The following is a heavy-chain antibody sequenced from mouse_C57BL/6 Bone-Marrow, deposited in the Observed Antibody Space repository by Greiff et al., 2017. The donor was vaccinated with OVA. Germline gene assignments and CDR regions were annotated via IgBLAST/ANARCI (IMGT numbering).Heavy chain of an antibody. V-gene: IGHV1-66*01. Sequence: QVQLKESGPELVKPGASVKISCKASGYSFTSYYIHWVKQRPGQGLEWIGWIYPGSGNTKYNEKFKGKATLTADKSTSTAYMQLSSLTSEDSAVYYCARIGYSYYYAMDYWGQGTSVTVSS. CDR3: ARIGYSYYYAMDY. J-gene: IGHJ4*01. D-gene: IGHD2-12*01. CDR2: IYPGSGNT. CDR1: GYSFTSYY.